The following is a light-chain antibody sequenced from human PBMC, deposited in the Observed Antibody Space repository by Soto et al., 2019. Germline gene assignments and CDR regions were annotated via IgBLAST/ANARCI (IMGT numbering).Light chain of an antibody. CDR2: GAS. J-gene: IGKJ4*01. CDR1: QSVSSSY. V-gene: IGKV3-20*01. CDR3: QQYCISPT. Sequence: EMVLTQSPGTLSLSPGERATLSCRASQSVSSSYLAWYQQKPGQAPRLLIYGASSRDTGIPDRFSGSGSGTDFTLTISRLEPEDFAVYYRQQYCISPTFVRGTKVEIK.